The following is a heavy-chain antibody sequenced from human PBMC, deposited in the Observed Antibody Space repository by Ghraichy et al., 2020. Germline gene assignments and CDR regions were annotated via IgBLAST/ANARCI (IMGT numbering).Heavy chain of an antibody. CDR2: IWYDGSDK. V-gene: IGHV3-33*01. Sequence: GESLNISCAASGFSFSTYGMHWVRQAPGKGLEWVALIWYDGSDKYYADSVKGRFTISRDNSKNTLYLQMNSLRAEDTAVYYCARPRDTSSSSFFDYWGQGTLVTVSS. J-gene: IGHJ4*02. CDR1: GFSFSTYG. CDR3: ARPRDTSSSSFFDY. D-gene: IGHD6-6*01.